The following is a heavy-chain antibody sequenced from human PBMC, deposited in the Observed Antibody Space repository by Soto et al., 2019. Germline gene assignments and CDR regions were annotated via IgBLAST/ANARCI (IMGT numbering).Heavy chain of an antibody. V-gene: IGHV3-23*01. CDR2: ISGSGGST. Sequence: GGSLRLSCAASGFTFSSYAMSWVRQAPGKGLEWVSAISGSGGSTYYADSVKGRFTISRDNSKNTLYLQMNSLRAEDTAVYYCAKGLLYYYGSGSYQVDYWGQGTLVTVSS. CDR1: GFTFSSYA. D-gene: IGHD3-10*01. J-gene: IGHJ4*02. CDR3: AKGLLYYYGSGSYQVDY.